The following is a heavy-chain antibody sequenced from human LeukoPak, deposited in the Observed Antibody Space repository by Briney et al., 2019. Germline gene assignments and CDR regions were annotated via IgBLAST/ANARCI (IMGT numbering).Heavy chain of an antibody. V-gene: IGHV4-34*11. J-gene: IGHJ4*02. CDR2: IYYSGST. D-gene: IGHD1/OR15-1a*01. Sequence: PSETLSLTCAVYGGSFSGYYWSWIRQPPGKGLDWIGYIYYSGSTNYNPSLKSRVTISVDASKNQFSLNLTSVTAADTAVYFCARGTPLRVLDYWGQGILVTVSS. CDR1: GGSFSGYY. CDR3: ARGTPLRVLDY.